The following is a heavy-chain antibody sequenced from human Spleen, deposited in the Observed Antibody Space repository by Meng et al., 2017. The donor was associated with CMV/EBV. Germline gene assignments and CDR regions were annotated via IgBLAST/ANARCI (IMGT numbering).Heavy chain of an antibody. CDR1: GFTFSSHP. J-gene: IGHJ6*02. Sequence: GESLKISCAASGFTFSSHPIHWVRQAPGKGLEWVAVISYDGRNEYYADSVRGRFTISRDTSKNTLYLQMNSLRPEDTAVFYCAKEGSFGMPPYNYGLDVWGQGTTVTVSS. CDR2: ISYDGRNE. D-gene: IGHD3-3*01. CDR3: AKEGSFGMPPYNYGLDV. V-gene: IGHV3-30*04.